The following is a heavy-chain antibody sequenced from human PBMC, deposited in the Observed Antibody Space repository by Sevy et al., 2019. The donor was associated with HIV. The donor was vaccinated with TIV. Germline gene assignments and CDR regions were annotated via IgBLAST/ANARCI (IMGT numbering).Heavy chain of an antibody. V-gene: IGHV3-48*02. Sequence: WGSLRLSCAASVFTFSSYSRNWVRQAPGKGLEWVSYISSSSSTIYYADSVKGRFTISRDNAKNSLYLQMNSLRDEDTAVYYCAREESSSWSSFDYWGQGTLVTVSS. CDR1: VFTFSSYS. D-gene: IGHD6-13*01. CDR2: ISSSSSTI. CDR3: AREESSSWSSFDY. J-gene: IGHJ4*02.